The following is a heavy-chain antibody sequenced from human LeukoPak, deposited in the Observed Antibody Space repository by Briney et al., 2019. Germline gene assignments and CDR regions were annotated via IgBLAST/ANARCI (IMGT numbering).Heavy chain of an antibody. CDR1: GGSISSGGYY. Sequence: SETLSLTCTVSGGSISSGGYYWSWIRQHPGKGLEWIGYIYYSGSTYYNPSLKSRVTISVDTSKNQFSLKLSSVTAADTAVYYCARSYDSSGHYGRFFDYWGQGTLVTVSS. V-gene: IGHV4-31*03. CDR3: ARSYDSSGHYGRFFDY. J-gene: IGHJ4*02. CDR2: IYYSGST. D-gene: IGHD3-22*01.